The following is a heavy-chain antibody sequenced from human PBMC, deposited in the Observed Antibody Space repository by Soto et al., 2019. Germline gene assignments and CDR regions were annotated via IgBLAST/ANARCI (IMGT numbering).Heavy chain of an antibody. CDR1: RDTFNNTA. V-gene: IGHV3-23*01. D-gene: IGHD1-20*01. Sequence: QDGGSPKISCAASRDTFNNTAMSGARQAPGKGLEWVSSISGSGVGTYYADSVKGRFTISRDNSKNTLFLQMNSLRAEDSAVYYCARAITGSTGGMDVWGQGTTVTVSS. CDR2: ISGSGVGT. J-gene: IGHJ6*02. CDR3: ARAITGSTGGMDV.